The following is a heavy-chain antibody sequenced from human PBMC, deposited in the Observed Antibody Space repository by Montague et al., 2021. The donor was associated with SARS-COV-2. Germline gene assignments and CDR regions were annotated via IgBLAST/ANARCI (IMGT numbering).Heavy chain of an antibody. CDR3: ARGGTYHYGMDV. V-gene: IGHV4/OR15-8*02. Sequence: KYNPSLKSRVTIFIDKSKNHFSLQLSSVTAADTAVYYCARGGTYHYGMDVWGQGTTVAVYS. D-gene: IGHD3-16*01. J-gene: IGHJ6*02.